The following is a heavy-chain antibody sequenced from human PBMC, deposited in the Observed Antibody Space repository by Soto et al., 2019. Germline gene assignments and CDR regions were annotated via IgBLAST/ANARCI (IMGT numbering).Heavy chain of an antibody. CDR2: INPNSGGT. Sequence: ASVKVSCKASGYTFTGYYMHWVRQAPGQGLEWMGWINPNSGGTNYAQKFQGWVTMTRDTSISTAYMELSRLRSDDTAVYYCARDAGTSNYGAYYFDYWGQGTLVTVSS. CDR1: GYTFTGYY. V-gene: IGHV1-2*04. CDR3: ARDAGTSNYGAYYFDY. D-gene: IGHD4-4*01. J-gene: IGHJ4*02.